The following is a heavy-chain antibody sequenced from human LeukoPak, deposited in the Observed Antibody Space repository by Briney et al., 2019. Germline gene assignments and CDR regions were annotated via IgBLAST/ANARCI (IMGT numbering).Heavy chain of an antibody. D-gene: IGHD1-26*01. J-gene: IGHJ4*02. CDR3: ARGYSGSPGDFDY. Sequence: SETLSLTCTVSGGSISSYYWSWIRQPPGKGLEWIGYIYYSWSTNYNPSLKSRVTISVDTSKNQFSMKLSSVTAADTAVYYCARGYSGSPGDFDYWGQGTLVTVSS. CDR1: GGSISSYY. V-gene: IGHV4-59*01. CDR2: IYYSWST.